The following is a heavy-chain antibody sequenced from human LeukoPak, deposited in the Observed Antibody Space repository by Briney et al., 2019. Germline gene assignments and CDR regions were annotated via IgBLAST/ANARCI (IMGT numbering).Heavy chain of an antibody. J-gene: IGHJ4*02. D-gene: IGHD3-22*01. CDR1: GYTFTGYY. CDR2: INPNSGGT. Sequence: ASVKVSCKASGYTFTGYYMHWVRQAPGQGLEWMGWINPNSGGTNYAQKFQGWVTMTRDTSISTAYMELSRLRSDDTAVYYCASDPARDYYDTSGYFRWVDYWGQGTLVTVSS. V-gene: IGHV1-2*04. CDR3: ASDPARDYYDTSGYFRWVDY.